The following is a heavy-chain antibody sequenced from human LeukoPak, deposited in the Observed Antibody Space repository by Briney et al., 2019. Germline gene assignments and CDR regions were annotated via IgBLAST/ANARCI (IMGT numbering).Heavy chain of an antibody. V-gene: IGHV3-33*01. CDR2: IWYDGSNK. D-gene: IGHD3-10*01. CDR3: ARASVWFGEFSFDY. Sequence: GGSLRLSCAASGFTFSSYGMHWVRQAPGKGLEWVAVIWYDGSNKYYADSVKGRFTISRDNAKNSLYLQMNSLRDEDTAVYYCARASVWFGEFSFDYWGQGTLVTVSS. J-gene: IGHJ4*02. CDR1: GFTFSSYG.